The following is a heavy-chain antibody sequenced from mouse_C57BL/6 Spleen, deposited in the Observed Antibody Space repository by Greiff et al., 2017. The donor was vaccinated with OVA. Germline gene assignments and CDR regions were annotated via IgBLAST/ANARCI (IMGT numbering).Heavy chain of an antibody. CDR3: ARSSPDYYGSRYSFDY. D-gene: IGHD1-1*01. V-gene: IGHV1-54*01. J-gene: IGHJ2*01. CDR2: INPGSGGT. Sequence: QVQLQQSGAELVRPGTSVTVSCKASGYAFTNYLIEWVKQRPGQGLEWIGVINPGSGGTNYNEKFKGKATLTADKSSSTAYMQLSSLSSEDSAVYFCARSSPDYYGSRYSFDYWGQGTTLTVSS. CDR1: GYAFTNYL.